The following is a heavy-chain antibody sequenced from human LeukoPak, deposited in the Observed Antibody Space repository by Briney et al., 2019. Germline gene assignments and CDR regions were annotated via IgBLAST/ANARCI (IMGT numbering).Heavy chain of an antibody. V-gene: IGHV3-11*06. D-gene: IGHD4-23*01. CDR2: ISSSSRYT. Sequence: GGSLRLSCAASRFTFSDYYMTWIRQAPGKGLEWLSYISSSSRYTNYADSVKGRFTISRDDAKNTLYLQMNSLRAEDTAVYYCAREYGGNRRAFDIWGLGTMVTVSS. J-gene: IGHJ3*02. CDR3: AREYGGNRRAFDI. CDR1: RFTFSDYY.